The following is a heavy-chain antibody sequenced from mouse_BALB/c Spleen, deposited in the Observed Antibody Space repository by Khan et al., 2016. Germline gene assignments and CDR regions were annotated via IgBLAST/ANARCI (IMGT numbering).Heavy chain of an antibody. D-gene: IGHD4-1*01. CDR1: VFDFSRYW. CDR2: ITPDSSTI. V-gene: IGHV4-1*02. CDR3: PRSWDVGFDY. J-gene: IGHJ2*01. Sequence: EVKLLESGGGLVQPGGSLKLSCTTSVFDFSRYWMSWVRQAPGRGLEWIGEITPDSSTINYTPSLKDKFIISSANAKNTLYRQMSRVRSGDTGLYYWPRSWDVGFDYWGQGTTLTVSS.